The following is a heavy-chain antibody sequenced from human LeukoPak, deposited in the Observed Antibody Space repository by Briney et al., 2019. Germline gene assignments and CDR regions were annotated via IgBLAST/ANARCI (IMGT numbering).Heavy chain of an antibody. CDR2: IYPGDSDT. CDR3: ARSEEYYYDSSGYYYDY. Sequence: GESLKISCKGSGYSFTSYWIGWARQMPGKGLEWMGIIYPGDSDTRYSPSFQGQVTISADKSISTAYLQWSSLKASDTAMYYCARSEEYYYDSSGYYYDYWGQGTLVTVSS. D-gene: IGHD3-22*01. J-gene: IGHJ4*02. CDR1: GYSFTSYW. V-gene: IGHV5-51*01.